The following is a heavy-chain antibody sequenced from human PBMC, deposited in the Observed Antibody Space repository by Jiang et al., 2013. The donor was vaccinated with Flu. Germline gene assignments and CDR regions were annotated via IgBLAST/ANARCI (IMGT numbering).Heavy chain of an antibody. CDR3: ARRERTGATTAFDI. D-gene: IGHD1-26*01. Sequence: VKPSETLSLTCTVSGGSISSSSYYWGWIRQPPGKGLEWIGSIYYSGSNYQNPSLKSRVTISVDTSKNQFSLKLSSVTAADTAVYYCARRERTGATTAFDIWGQGTMVTVSS. V-gene: IGHV4-39*01. CDR1: GGSISSSSYY. J-gene: IGHJ3*02. CDR2: IYYSGSN.